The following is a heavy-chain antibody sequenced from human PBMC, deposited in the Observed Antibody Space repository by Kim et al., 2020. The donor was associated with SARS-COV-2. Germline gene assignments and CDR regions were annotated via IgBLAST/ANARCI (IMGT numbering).Heavy chain of an antibody. V-gene: IGHV4-59*01. CDR1: GGSISSYY. CDR2: IYYSGST. D-gene: IGHD3-10*01. Sequence: SETLSLTCTVSGGSISSYYWSWIRQPPGKGLEWIGYIYYSGSTNYNPSLKSRVTISVDTSKNQFSLKLSSVTAADTAVYYCARDFDGSGNLWHWFDPWGQGTLVTVSS. CDR3: ARDFDGSGNLWHWFDP. J-gene: IGHJ5*02.